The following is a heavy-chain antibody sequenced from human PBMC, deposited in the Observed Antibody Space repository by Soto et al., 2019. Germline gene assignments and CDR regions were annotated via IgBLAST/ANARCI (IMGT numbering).Heavy chain of an antibody. CDR2: IYYSGST. Sequence: LSLTCTVSGGSISSGGYYWSWIRQHPGKGLEWIGYIYYSGSTYYNPSLKSRVTISVDTSKNQFSLKLRSVTAADTAVYYCARVWPLEYYYGMDVWGQGTTDTVSS. CDR1: GGSISSGGYY. CDR3: ARVWPLEYYYGMDV. V-gene: IGHV4-31*03. D-gene: IGHD3-16*01. J-gene: IGHJ6*02.